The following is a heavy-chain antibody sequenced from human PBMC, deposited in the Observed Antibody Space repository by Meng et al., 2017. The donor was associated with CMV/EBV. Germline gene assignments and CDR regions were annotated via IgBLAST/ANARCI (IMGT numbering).Heavy chain of an antibody. J-gene: IGHJ4*02. CDR3: ARAPIFSGGDCSH. V-gene: IGHV1-18*01. Sequence: VQLVQSRAVVKKPGVSVKVSWKASGYPFSSYGISWVRQAPGQGLEWMGWISGYNGQTKYAQKFQGRVTMTTDTPTSTAYMELRSLRSDDTAVYYCARAPIFSGGDCSHWGQGTLVTVSS. CDR1: GYPFSSYG. D-gene: IGHD2-21*02. CDR2: ISGYNGQT.